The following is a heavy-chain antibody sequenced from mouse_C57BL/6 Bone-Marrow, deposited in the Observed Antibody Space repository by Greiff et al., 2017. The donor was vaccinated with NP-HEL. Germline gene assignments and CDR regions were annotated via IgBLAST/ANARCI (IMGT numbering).Heavy chain of an antibody. V-gene: IGHV1-55*01. CDR3: TKYGSSPWFAY. J-gene: IGHJ3*01. CDR1: GYTFTSYW. CDR2: IYPGSGST. Sequence: QVQLQQPGAELVKPGASVKMSCKASGYTFTSYWITWVKQRPGQGLEWIGDIYPGSGSTNYNEKFKSKATLTVDTSSSTAYMQLSILTSEDAAVYFCTKYGSSPWFAYWGQGTLVTVSA. D-gene: IGHD1-1*01.